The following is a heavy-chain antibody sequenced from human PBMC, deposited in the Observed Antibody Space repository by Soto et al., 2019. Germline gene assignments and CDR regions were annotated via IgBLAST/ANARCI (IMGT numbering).Heavy chain of an antibody. J-gene: IGHJ6*02. CDR1: GFTFSSYS. Sequence: PGGSLRLSCAASGFTFSSYSMNWVRQAPGKGLEWVSSISASSSYIYYAGSVKGRFTISRDNAKNSLYLQMNSLRAEDTAVYYCAITTVLRYFDPPEHYSMDVWGQGTTVTVSS. CDR3: AITTVLRYFDPPEHYSMDV. CDR2: ISASSSYI. D-gene: IGHD3-9*01. V-gene: IGHV3-21*01.